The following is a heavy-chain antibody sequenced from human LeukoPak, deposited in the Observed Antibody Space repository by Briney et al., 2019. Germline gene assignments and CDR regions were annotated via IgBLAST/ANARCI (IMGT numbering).Heavy chain of an antibody. CDR2: ISSSSNFI. D-gene: IGHD4-17*01. CDR1: GFTFSTYN. Sequence: GGSLRLSCAASGFTFSTYNMNWVRQAPGKGLEWVSFISSSSNFIYYADSVKGRFTISRDNAKNSLYLQMNSLRAEDTAVYYCARAPTDDYGDYSFDYWGQGTLVTVSS. J-gene: IGHJ4*02. CDR3: ARAPTDDYGDYSFDY. V-gene: IGHV3-21*01.